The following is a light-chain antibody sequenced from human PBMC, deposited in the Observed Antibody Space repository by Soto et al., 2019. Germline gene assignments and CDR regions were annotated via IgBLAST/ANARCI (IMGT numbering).Light chain of an antibody. Sequence: ENVLTQSPGTLSLSPGGRATLSCRASQSVSSGHLAWYQQKPGQAPRLLIYGVSSRATGIPDRFSGSRSGTDFALTISRLEPEDFAVYYCQQYGSSPWTFGQGTKVEI. CDR3: QQYGSSPWT. CDR2: GVS. V-gene: IGKV3-20*01. CDR1: QSVSSGH. J-gene: IGKJ1*01.